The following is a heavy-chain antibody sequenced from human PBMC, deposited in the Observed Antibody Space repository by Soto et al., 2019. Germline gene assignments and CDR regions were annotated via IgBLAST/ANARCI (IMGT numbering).Heavy chain of an antibody. CDR2: IDPGGRYT. CDR1: GYTFINYY. V-gene: IGHV1-46*01. J-gene: IGHJ6*02. D-gene: IGHD1-7*01. Sequence: GASVKVSCKASGYTFINYYMHWVRQAPGQGLEWMGIIDPGGRYTKYAQKFQGRVTMTRDTSTSTVYMEMSSLRSEDTAVYYCARDGLNSGTTDLGMDVWGQGTTVTVSS. CDR3: ARDGLNSGTTDLGMDV.